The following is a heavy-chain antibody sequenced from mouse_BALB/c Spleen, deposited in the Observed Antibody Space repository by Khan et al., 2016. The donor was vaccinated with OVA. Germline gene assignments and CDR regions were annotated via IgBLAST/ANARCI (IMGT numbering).Heavy chain of an antibody. CDR1: GYTFTTAG. V-gene: IGHV9-4*02. CDR2: INTHSGVP. J-gene: IGHJ4*01. D-gene: IGHD2-14*01. Sequence: QIQLVQSGPELKKPGETVRISCKASGYTFTTAGIQWVQKMPGKGLKWIGWINTHSGVPKYAEDFKGRFAFSLEISVNTAYLQITNLKNEDTATXFCARGGAAYYRNDGGAMKYWGQGTSGTVSS. CDR3: ARGGAAYYRNDGGAMKY.